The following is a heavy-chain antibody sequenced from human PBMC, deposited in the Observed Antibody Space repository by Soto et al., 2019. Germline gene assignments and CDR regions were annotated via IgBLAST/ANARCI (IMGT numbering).Heavy chain of an antibody. Sequence: GGSLSLSCAASRFTFSSYAMSWVRQAPGKGLEWVSAISGSGGSTYYADSVKGRFTISRDNSKNTLYLQMNSLRAEDTAVYYCAKDGSITMVRGVIGLAFDIWGQGTMVTVSS. CDR2: ISGSGGST. V-gene: IGHV3-23*01. CDR1: RFTFSSYA. D-gene: IGHD3-10*01. J-gene: IGHJ3*02. CDR3: AKDGSITMVRGVIGLAFDI.